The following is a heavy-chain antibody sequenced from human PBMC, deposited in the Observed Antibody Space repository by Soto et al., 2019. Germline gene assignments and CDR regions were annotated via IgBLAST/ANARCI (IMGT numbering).Heavy chain of an antibody. Sequence: GGSLRLSCAASGFTFSNSWMSWVRQAPGKGLEWVANINQDGSEKYYVDSVKGRFTISRDNAKNSLYLQMNSLRAEETAMYYCAREDLEITMVRGVIITDSYYYYGMDVWGQGTTVTVSS. J-gene: IGHJ6*02. CDR3: AREDLEITMVRGVIITDSYYYYGMDV. CDR2: INQDGSEK. CDR1: GFTFSNSW. V-gene: IGHV3-7*05. D-gene: IGHD3-10*01.